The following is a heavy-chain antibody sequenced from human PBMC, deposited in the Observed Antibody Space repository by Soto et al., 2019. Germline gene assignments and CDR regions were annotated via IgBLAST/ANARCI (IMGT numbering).Heavy chain of an antibody. Sequence: GGSLRLSCAASGFTFSDYYMSWIRQAPGKGLEWVSYISSSSSYTNYADSVKGRFTISRDNAKNSLYLQMNSLRAEDTAVYYCARSYDFWSGPTYYYYYYGMDVWGQGTTVTVSS. J-gene: IGHJ6*02. D-gene: IGHD3-3*01. V-gene: IGHV3-11*06. CDR1: GFTFSDYY. CDR3: ARSYDFWSGPTYYYYYYGMDV. CDR2: ISSSSSYT.